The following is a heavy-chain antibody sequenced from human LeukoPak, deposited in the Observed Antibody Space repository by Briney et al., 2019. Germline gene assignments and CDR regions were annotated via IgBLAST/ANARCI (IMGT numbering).Heavy chain of an antibody. Sequence: SETLSLTCTVSGGSISSYYWSWIRQPPGKGLEWIGYISYSGSTNYNPSLKSRVSISVETSKNQFSLKLSSVTAADTAVYYCARGNWNYASFWFDPWGQGTLVTVSS. CDR1: GGSISSYY. CDR2: ISYSGST. D-gene: IGHD1-7*01. V-gene: IGHV4-59*01. J-gene: IGHJ5*02. CDR3: ARGNWNYASFWFDP.